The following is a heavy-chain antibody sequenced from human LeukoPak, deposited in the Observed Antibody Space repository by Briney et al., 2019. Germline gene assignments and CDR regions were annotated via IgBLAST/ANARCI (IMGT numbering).Heavy chain of an antibody. CDR3: AADRYDSSGYYHFDY. Sequence: VASVKVSCKASRFTLTSSAMQWVRQARGQRLEWIGWIVVGSGNTNYAQKFQERVTITRDMSTSTAYMELSSLRSEDTAVYYCAADRYDSSGYYHFDYWGQGTLVTVSS. D-gene: IGHD3-22*01. V-gene: IGHV1-58*02. CDR1: RFTLTSSA. CDR2: IVVGSGNT. J-gene: IGHJ4*02.